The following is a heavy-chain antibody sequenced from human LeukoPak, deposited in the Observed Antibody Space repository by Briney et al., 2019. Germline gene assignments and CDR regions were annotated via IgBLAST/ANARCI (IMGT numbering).Heavy chain of an antibody. V-gene: IGHV4-34*09. Sequence: SETLSLTCAVYGGSFSGYYWSWIRQPPGKGLEWIGYIYYSGSTYYNPSLKSRVTISVDTSKNQFSLKLSSVTAADTAVYYCARKGITGTKGWFDPWGQGTLVTVSS. D-gene: IGHD1-7*01. CDR2: IYYSGST. CDR3: ARKGITGTKGWFDP. J-gene: IGHJ5*02. CDR1: GGSFSGYY.